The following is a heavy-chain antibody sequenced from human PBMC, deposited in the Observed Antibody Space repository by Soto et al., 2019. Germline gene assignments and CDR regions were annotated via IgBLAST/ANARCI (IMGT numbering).Heavy chain of an antibody. D-gene: IGHD2-2*01. CDR3: ARGIGYCSSTSCYLDY. CDR2: ISYDGSNK. V-gene: IGHV3-30-3*01. J-gene: IGHJ4*02. CDR1: GITFSSYA. Sequence: PGGSLRLSCAAAGITFSSYAMHWVRLAPGKGLEWVAVISYDGSNKYYADSVKGRFTISRDNSKNTLYLQMNSLRAEDTAVYYCARGIGYCSSTSCYLDYWGQGTLVTVSS.